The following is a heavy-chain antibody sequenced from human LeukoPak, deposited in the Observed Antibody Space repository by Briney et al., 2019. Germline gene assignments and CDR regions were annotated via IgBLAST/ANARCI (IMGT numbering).Heavy chain of an antibody. Sequence: GGSLRLSCAASGFTFNNYWMTWVRQAPGMGLEWVANIKQDGSDKYYVDSVKGRFTISRDNAKNSLYLQMNSLRAEDTAVYYCARDLYRIVVVPHYFDYWGQGTLVTVSS. CDR1: GFTFNNYW. V-gene: IGHV3-7*01. CDR3: ARDLYRIVVVPHYFDY. D-gene: IGHD3-22*01. CDR2: IKQDGSDK. J-gene: IGHJ4*02.